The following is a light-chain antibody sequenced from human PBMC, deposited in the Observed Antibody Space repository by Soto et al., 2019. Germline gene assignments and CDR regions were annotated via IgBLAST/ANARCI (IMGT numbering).Light chain of an antibody. CDR2: GAF. J-gene: IGKJ1*01. V-gene: IGKV3-20*01. CDR1: QRVGGNY. Sequence: EIVLTQSPGTLSLSPGERATLSCRASQRVGGNYLAWYQQKPGQAPRLLIHGAFSRATGIPDRFSGSGSGTDFTLAISRLEPEDFAVYSSHQYDISWTFGQGTKVEI. CDR3: HQYDISWT.